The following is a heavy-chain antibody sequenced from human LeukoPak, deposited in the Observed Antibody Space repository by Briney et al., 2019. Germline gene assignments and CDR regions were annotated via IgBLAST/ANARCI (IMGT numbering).Heavy chain of an antibody. CDR2: IYTSGST. CDR1: GGSISSYY. CDR3: ARGSPHYDFWSGYYYYYYMDV. J-gene: IGHJ6*03. D-gene: IGHD3-3*01. Sequence: SETLSLTCTVSGGSISSYYWSWIRQPAGKGLEWIGRIYTSGSTNYNPSLKSRVTMSVDTSKNQFSLKLSSVTAADTAVYYCARGSPHYDFWSGYYYYYYMDVWGKGTTVTVSS. V-gene: IGHV4-4*07.